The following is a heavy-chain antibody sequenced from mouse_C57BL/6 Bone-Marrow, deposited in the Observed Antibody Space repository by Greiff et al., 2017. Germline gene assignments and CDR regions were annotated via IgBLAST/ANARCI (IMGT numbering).Heavy chain of an antibody. CDR1: GFNIKNSY. J-gene: IGHJ4*01. V-gene: IGHV14-3*01. Sequence: VQLQQSVAELVRPGASVKLSCTASGFNIKNSYMHWVKQRPEQGLEWIGRIDPANGNTKYDPKFPGKATITADTSDYAANLQLSSLTSEDADISFCYSRNYSNYDYAMDYWGQGTSVTVSS. D-gene: IGHD2-5*01. CDR3: YSRNYSNYDYAMDY. CDR2: IDPANGNT.